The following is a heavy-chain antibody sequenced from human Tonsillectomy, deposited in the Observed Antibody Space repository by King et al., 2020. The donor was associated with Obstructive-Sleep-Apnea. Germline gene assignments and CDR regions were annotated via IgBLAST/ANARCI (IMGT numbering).Heavy chain of an antibody. CDR3: ARSSGTSSGYYQDY. Sequence: VQLVQSGAEVKKPGASVKVSCKASGYTFTTYAITWVLQAPGQGLEWMGWISAYNGNTNFAQRLQGRVTMTTDTSTSTAYMELRSLRSDDTAIYYCARSSGTSSGYYQDYWGQGTLVTVSS. J-gene: IGHJ4*02. CDR2: ISAYNGNT. D-gene: IGHD3-22*01. CDR1: GYTFTTYA. V-gene: IGHV1-18*01.